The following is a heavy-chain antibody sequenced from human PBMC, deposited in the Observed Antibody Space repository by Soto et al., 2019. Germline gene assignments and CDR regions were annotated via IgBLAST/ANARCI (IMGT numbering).Heavy chain of an antibody. CDR3: ARGSLSFFDY. CDR1: GFTFSSYA. J-gene: IGHJ4*02. V-gene: IGHV3-21*01. Sequence: GGSLRLSCAASGFTFSSYAMSWVRQAPGKGLEWVSSISGSSNYIYYADSVKGRFTISRDNAKNSLYLQMNSLRAEDTAVYYCARGSLSFFDYWGQGTLVTVSS. CDR2: ISGSSNYI.